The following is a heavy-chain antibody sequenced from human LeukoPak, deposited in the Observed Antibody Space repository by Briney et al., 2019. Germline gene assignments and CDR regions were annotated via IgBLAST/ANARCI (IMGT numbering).Heavy chain of an antibody. CDR1: GYTFTGYY. V-gene: IGHV1-2*02. CDR2: INPNSGGT. CDR3: AREAPLHYYDSSGYYGMDV. J-gene: IGHJ6*04. D-gene: IGHD3-22*01. Sequence: GASVKVSCKASGYTFTGYYMHWVRQAPGQGLEWMGWINPNSGGTNYAQKFQGRVTMTRDTSISTAYMELRSLRSDDTAVYYCAREAPLHYYDSSGYYGMDVWGKGTTVTVSS.